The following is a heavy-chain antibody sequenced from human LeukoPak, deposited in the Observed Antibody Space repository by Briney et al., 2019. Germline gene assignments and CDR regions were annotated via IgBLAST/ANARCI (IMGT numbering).Heavy chain of an antibody. Sequence: GGSLRLSCAASGFTFSSYGMHWVRQAPGKGLEWVAFIRYDGSNKYYADSVKGRFTISRDNSKNTLYLQMNSLRAEDTAVYYCAKDLAWSGYSLDAFDIWGQGTMVTVSS. CDR3: AKDLAWSGYSLDAFDI. J-gene: IGHJ3*02. CDR2: IRYDGSNK. V-gene: IGHV3-30*02. D-gene: IGHD3-3*01. CDR1: GFTFSSYG.